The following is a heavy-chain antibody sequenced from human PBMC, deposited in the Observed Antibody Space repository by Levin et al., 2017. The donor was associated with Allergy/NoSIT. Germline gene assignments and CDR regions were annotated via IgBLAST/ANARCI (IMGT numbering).Heavy chain of an antibody. D-gene: IGHD5/OR15-5a*01. V-gene: IGHV4-61*01. CDR2: INYRGVT. CDR1: GGSVSSGTYY. Sequence: SQTLSLTCSVSGGSVSSGTYYWSWIRRPPGKGLEWIGYINYRGVTKYNPSLKSRVTISVDTSKNEFSLKVTSVTAADTAVYYCTRNRIIVSGGNDYYYGMDGWGQGTTVTVSS. CDR3: TRNRIIVSGGNDYYYGMDG. J-gene: IGHJ6*02.